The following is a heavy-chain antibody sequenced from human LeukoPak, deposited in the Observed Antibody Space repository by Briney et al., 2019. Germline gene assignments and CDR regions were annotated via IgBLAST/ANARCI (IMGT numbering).Heavy chain of an antibody. V-gene: IGHV1-69*06. CDR2: IIPIFGTA. CDR1: GGTFSSYA. J-gene: IGHJ2*01. Sequence: SVKVSCKASGGTFSSYAISWVRQAPGQGLEWMGGIIPIFGTANYAQKFQGRVTITADKSTSTAYMELSSLRSEDTAVYYCARVATYYYGSGSYYNWYFDLWGRGTLVTVSS. D-gene: IGHD3-10*01. CDR3: ARVATYYYGSGSYYNWYFDL.